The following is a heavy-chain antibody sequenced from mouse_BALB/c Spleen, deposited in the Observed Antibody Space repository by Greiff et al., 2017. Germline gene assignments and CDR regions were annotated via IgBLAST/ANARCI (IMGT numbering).Heavy chain of an antibody. CDR3: ARADYWYFDV. CDR1: GYTFTSYY. J-gene: IGHJ1*01. V-gene: IGHV1S56*01. Sequence: QVQLQQSGPELVKPGASVRISCKASGYTFTSYYIHWVKQRPGQGLEWIGWIYPGNVNTKYNEKFKGKATLTADKSSSTAYMQLSSLTSEDSAVYFCARADYWYFDVWGAGTTVTVSS. CDR2: IYPGNVNT.